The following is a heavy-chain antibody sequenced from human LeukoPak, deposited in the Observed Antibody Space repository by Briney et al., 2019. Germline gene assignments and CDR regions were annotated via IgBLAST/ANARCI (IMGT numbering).Heavy chain of an antibody. V-gene: IGHV3-23*01. J-gene: IGHJ4*02. Sequence: PGGSLRLSCAASGFTFSSHALSWVRQAPGKGLEWVSSLSGSGYNTYYADSVKGRFTISRDNSENTLYLQMNSLGAEDTAVYYCAKVLVTAMVSSCFDYWGQGTLVTVSS. CDR3: AKVLVTAMVSSCFDY. D-gene: IGHD5-18*01. CDR2: LSGSGYNT. CDR1: GFTFSSHA.